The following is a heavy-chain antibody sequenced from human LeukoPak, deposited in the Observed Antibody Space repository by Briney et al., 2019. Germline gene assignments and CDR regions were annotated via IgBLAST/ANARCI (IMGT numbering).Heavy chain of an antibody. J-gene: IGHJ4*02. CDR1: GFTFDDYA. CDR3: VRRQGPGLLDY. CDR2: ISWNSGSI. Sequence: GRSLRLSCAASGFTFDDYAMHWVRQARGKGLEWVSGISWNSGSIGYADSVKGRFTISRDNAKNTLYLQMNSLRAEDAAVYYCVRRQGPGLLDYWGQGTPVTVSS. V-gene: IGHV3-9*01.